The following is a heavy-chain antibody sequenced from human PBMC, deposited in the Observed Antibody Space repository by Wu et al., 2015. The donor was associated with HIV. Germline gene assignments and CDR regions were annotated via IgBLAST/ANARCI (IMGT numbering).Heavy chain of an antibody. V-gene: IGHV1-18*01. J-gene: IGHJ3*01. CDR1: GYTFTNYG. CDR2: ISAYNGNT. Sequence: QVQLMQSGPEVKKPGASVKVSCKASGYTFTNYGISWVRQAPGQGLEWMGWISAYNGNTNYAQKFQGRVAMTTDTSTSTIYMELRSLRSDDTAVYYCGRDGMYDIVVVPGADDAFGVWGQGTMVIVSA. D-gene: IGHD2-2*01. CDR3: GRDGMYDIVVVPGADDAFGV.